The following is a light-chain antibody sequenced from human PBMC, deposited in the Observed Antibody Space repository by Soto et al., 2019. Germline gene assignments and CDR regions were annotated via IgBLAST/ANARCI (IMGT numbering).Light chain of an antibody. J-gene: IGKJ1*01. CDR3: QQDGSSPRT. CDR1: QSVSSSY. Sequence: EIVLTQSPGTLSLSPGERATLSCRASQSVSSSYLAWYQQKPGQAPRLLIYDASSRATGIPDRFSGSGSGTDFTLTISRLEPEDFGVYYCQQDGSSPRTFGQGTKVEIK. V-gene: IGKV3-20*01. CDR2: DAS.